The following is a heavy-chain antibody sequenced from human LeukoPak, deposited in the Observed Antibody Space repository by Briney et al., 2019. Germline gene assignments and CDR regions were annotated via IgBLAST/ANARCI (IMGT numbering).Heavy chain of an antibody. CDR2: INHSGST. CDR1: GGSFNTYY. D-gene: IGHD2/OR15-2a*01. V-gene: IGHV4-34*01. Sequence: PSETLSLTCAVYGGSFNTYYWSWIRQPPGKGLEWIGEINHSGSTNYNPSLKSRVIISVDTSKNQLSLKLSSVTAADTAVYHCARVDKNGGTTFDYWGQGTLVTVSS. CDR3: ARVDKNGGTTFDY. J-gene: IGHJ4*02.